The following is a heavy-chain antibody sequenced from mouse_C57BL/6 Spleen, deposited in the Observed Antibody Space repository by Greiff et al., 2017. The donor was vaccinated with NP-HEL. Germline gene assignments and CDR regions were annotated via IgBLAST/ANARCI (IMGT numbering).Heavy chain of an antibody. V-gene: IGHV1-82*01. CDR3: ARASSGYDYYAMDY. Sequence: QVQLQQSGPELVKPGASVKISCKASGYAFSSSWMNWVKQRPGKGLEWIGRIYPGDGDTNYNGQFKGKATLTADKSSSTAYMQLSSLTSEDSAVYFCARASSGYDYYAMDYWGQGTSVTVSS. CDR1: GYAFSSSW. CDR2: IYPGDGDT. J-gene: IGHJ4*01. D-gene: IGHD3-2*02.